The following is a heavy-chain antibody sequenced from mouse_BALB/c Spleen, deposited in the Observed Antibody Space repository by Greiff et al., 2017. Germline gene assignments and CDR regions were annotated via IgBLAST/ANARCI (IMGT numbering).Heavy chain of an antibody. CDR2: INPYNDGT. J-gene: IGHJ2*01. CDR1: GYTFTSYV. V-gene: IGHV1-14*01. CDR3: ASLAASYYFDY. Sequence: VQLQQSGPELVKPGASVKMSCKASGYTFTSYVMHWVKQKPGQGLEWIGYINPYNDGTKYNEKFKGKATLTSDKSSNTAYMELSSLTSEDSAVYYCASLAASYYFDYWGQGTTLTVSA.